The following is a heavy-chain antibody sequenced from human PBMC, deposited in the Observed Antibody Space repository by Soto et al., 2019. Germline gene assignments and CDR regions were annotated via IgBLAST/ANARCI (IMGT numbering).Heavy chain of an antibody. Sequence: QVQLVESGGGVVQPGRSLRLSCAASGFTFSSYCMHWVRQAPGKGLEWVAVISYDGSNKYYADSVKGRVTISRDNSKNTLYLQMNSLRAEDTAVYYCAKGLAYQMLTMFDYWGQGTLVTVSS. D-gene: IGHD2-2*01. CDR3: AKGLAYQMLTMFDY. J-gene: IGHJ4*02. V-gene: IGHV3-30*18. CDR2: ISYDGSNK. CDR1: GFTFSSYC.